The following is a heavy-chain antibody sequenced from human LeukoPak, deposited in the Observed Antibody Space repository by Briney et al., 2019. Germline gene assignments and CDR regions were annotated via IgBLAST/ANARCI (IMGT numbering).Heavy chain of an antibody. CDR2: ISSSSSTI. V-gene: IGHV3-48*04. Sequence: GGSLRLSCAASGFTFTRYGMHWVRQAPGKGLEWVSYISSSSSTIYYADSVKGRFTISRDNAKNSLYLQMSSLRAEDTAVYYCARDSSGWYYYWGQGTLVTVSS. CDR3: ARDSSGWYYY. CDR1: GFTFTRYG. D-gene: IGHD6-19*01. J-gene: IGHJ4*02.